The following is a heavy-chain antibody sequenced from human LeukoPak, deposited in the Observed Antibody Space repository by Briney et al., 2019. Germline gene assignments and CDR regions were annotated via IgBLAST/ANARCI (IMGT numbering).Heavy chain of an antibody. CDR2: IRYDGSNK. D-gene: IGHD3-10*01. CDR1: GFTFSSYG. V-gene: IGHV3-30*02. J-gene: IGHJ6*03. CDR3: AKAPDYYGSGSYYKTRYYYYYMDV. Sequence: QPGGPLRLSCAASGFTFSSYGMHWVRQAPGKGLEWVAFIRYDGSNKYYADSVKGRFTISRANSKTTLYLQMNSLRAEDTAVYYCAKAPDYYGSGSYYKTRYYYYYMDVWGKGTTVTVSS.